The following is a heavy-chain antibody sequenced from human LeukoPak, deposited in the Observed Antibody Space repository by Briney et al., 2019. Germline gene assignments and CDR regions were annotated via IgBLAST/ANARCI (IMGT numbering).Heavy chain of an antibody. Sequence: PSETLSLTCTVSGGSISSGNYYWSWIRQHPGKGLEWIGYIHHSGSTYYNPSLKSRVIISVDTSKNQFSLKLNSVTAADTAVFYCASYGSGSYRFDPWGQGTLVTVSS. J-gene: IGHJ5*02. V-gene: IGHV4-31*03. CDR1: GGSISSGNYY. D-gene: IGHD3-10*01. CDR3: ASYGSGSYRFDP. CDR2: IHHSGST.